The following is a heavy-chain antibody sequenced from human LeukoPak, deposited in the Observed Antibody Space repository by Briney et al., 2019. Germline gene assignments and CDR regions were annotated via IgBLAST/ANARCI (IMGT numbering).Heavy chain of an antibody. CDR1: GFTFSSYS. CDR2: ITASGTAM. V-gene: IGHV3-48*01. J-gene: IGHJ4*02. Sequence: PGGSLRLSCAASGFTFSSYSMNWVRQAPGKGLEWVSHITASGTAMFYADSVKGRFTISRDNAKNSLYLQMNSLRAEDTAVYYCARVIGGYYPHKHFDYWGQGTLVTVSS. CDR3: ARVIGGYYPHKHFDY. D-gene: IGHD1-26*01.